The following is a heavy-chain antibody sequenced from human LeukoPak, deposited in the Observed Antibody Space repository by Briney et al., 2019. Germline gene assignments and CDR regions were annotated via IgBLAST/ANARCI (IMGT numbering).Heavy chain of an antibody. J-gene: IGHJ4*02. CDR3: ARTRDDYSPELGH. D-gene: IGHD5-24*01. V-gene: IGHV1-2*02. CDR1: GYDFTGHY. Sequence: ASVKVSCKASGYDFTGHYIHWVRQAPGQGLEWMGYIIPNSGETIYTETFQGRVTMSRATSVSTAYMEVSRLRSNDTAVYYCARTRDDYSPELGHWGQGTLVSVSS. CDR2: IIPNSGET.